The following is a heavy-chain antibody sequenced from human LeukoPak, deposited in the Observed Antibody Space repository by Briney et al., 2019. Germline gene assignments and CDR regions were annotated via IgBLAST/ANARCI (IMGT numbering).Heavy chain of an antibody. J-gene: IGHJ4*02. CDR3: ARSGDFDY. V-gene: IGHV4-61*02. D-gene: IGHD5-12*01. CDR1: GGSIISNSYF. Sequence: RASETLSLTCTVSGGSIISNSYFWSWIRQPAGKGLEWIGRIYSSGSTNYNPSLESRVTISVDTSKNQFSLKLSSVTAADTAVYYCARSGDFDYWGQGTLVTVSS. CDR2: IYSSGST.